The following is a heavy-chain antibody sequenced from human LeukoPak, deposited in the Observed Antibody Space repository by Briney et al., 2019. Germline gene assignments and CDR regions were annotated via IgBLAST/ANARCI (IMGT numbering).Heavy chain of an antibody. D-gene: IGHD3-3*01. J-gene: IGHJ5*02. V-gene: IGHV3-74*01. CDR3: ARDLGSITIFGVVKGWFDP. Sequence: GGSLRLSCAASGFTFSSYWMHWVRQAPGKGLVWVSRINSDGSNTDYADSVKGRFTISRDNAKNTLYLQMNSLRAEDTAVYYCARDLGSITIFGVVKGWFDPWGQGTLVTASS. CDR2: INSDGSNT. CDR1: GFTFSSYW.